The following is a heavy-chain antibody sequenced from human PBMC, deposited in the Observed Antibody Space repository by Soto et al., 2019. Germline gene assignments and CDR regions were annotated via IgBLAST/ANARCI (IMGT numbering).Heavy chain of an antibody. D-gene: IGHD4-17*01. CDR2: ISWNSGSI. V-gene: IGHV3-9*01. J-gene: IGHJ4*02. CDR3: AKDSYGDYDYAWFDY. Sequence: EVQLVESGGGLVQPGRSLRLSCAASGFTFDDYAMHWVRQAPGKGLEWVSGISWNSGSIGYADSVKGRFTISRDNAKNSLYLQMNSLRAEDTALYYCAKDSYGDYDYAWFDYWGQGTLVTVSS. CDR1: GFTFDDYA.